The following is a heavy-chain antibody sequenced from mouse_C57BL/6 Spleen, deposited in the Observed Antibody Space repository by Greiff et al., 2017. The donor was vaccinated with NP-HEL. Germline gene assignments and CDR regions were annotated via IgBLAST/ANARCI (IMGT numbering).Heavy chain of an antibody. CDR2: IYPGSGNT. CDR1: GYTFTDYY. D-gene: IGHD3-2*02. J-gene: IGHJ4*01. Sequence: VQLQESGAELVRPGASVKLSCKASGYTFTDYYINWVKQRPGQGLEWIARIYPGSGNTYYNEKFKGKATLTAEKSSSTAYMQLSSLTSEDSAVYFCARSQTAQATPGYYAMDYWGQGTSVTVSS. CDR3: ARSQTAQATPGYYAMDY. V-gene: IGHV1-76*01.